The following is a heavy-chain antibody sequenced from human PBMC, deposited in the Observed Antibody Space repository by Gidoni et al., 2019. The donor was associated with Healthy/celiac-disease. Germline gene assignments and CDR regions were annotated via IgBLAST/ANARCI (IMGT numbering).Heavy chain of an antibody. CDR3: AHRHSRFGEFPTIDY. D-gene: IGHD3-10*01. CDR1: GFSLSTRGVG. CDR2: IYWNDDK. Sequence: QITLKESGPTLVKPTQTLTLTCTFSGFSLSTRGVGVGWIRQPPGKALEWLALIYWNDDKRYSPSLKSRLTITKDTSKNQVVLTMTNMDPVDTATYYCAHRHSRFGEFPTIDYWGQGTLVTVSS. J-gene: IGHJ4*02. V-gene: IGHV2-5*01.